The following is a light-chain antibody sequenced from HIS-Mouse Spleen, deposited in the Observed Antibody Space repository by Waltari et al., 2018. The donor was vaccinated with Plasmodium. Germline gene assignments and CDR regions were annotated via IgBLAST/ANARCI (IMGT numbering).Light chain of an antibody. Sequence: SYELTQPPSVSVSPGPTASITCSGDKLGDKSACWYQQKPGQSPVLGIYQDSKRPSGIPERFSGSNSGNTATLTISGTQAMDEADYYCQAWDSSTAVFGGGTKLTVL. J-gene: IGLJ3*02. CDR3: QAWDSSTAV. CDR1: KLGDKS. V-gene: IGLV3-1*01. CDR2: QDS.